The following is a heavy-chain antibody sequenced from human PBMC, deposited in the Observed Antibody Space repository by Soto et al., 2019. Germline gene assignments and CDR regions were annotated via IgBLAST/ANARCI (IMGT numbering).Heavy chain of an antibody. D-gene: IGHD2-15*01. J-gene: IGHJ6*02. V-gene: IGHV3-74*01. CDR3: ARVGIDCSGGSCYSGDYYYGMDV. CDR2: INSDGSST. CDR1: GFTFSSYW. Sequence: GGSLRLSCAASGFTFSSYWMHWVRQAPGKGLVWVSRINSDGSSTSYADSVKGRFTISRDNAKNTLYLQMNSLRAEDTAVYYCARVGIDCSGGSCYSGDYYYGMDVWGQGTTVTVSS.